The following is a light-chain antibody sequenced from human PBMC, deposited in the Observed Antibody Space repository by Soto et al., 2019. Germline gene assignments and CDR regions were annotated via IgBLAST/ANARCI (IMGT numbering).Light chain of an antibody. CDR1: QSVSSSS. J-gene: IGKJ1*01. V-gene: IGKV3D-20*02. CDR2: GAS. Sequence: EIVLTQSPGTLSLSPGERATLSCRASQSVSSSSLAWYQQKRGQAPRLLIYGASTRATGIPARFSGSGSGTDFTLTISSLEPEDFAVYYCQQRSNWPTFGQGTKVDIK. CDR3: QQRSNWPT.